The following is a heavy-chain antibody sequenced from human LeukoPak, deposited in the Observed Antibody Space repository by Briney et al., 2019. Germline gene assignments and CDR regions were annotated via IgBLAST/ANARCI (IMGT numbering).Heavy chain of an antibody. CDR1: GGSISSYY. D-gene: IGHD5-18*01. J-gene: IGHJ4*02. CDR2: IYYSGST. V-gene: IGHV4-59*08. Sequence: SETLSLTCTVSGGSISSYYWSWIRQPPGKGLEWIGYIYYSGSTNYNPSLKSRVAISVDTSKNQFSLKLSSVTAADTAVYYCASRGYSYGYNYWGQGTLVTVSS. CDR3: ASRGYSYGYNY.